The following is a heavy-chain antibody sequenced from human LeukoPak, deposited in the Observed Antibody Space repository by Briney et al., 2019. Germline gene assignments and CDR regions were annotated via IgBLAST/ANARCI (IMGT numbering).Heavy chain of an antibody. CDR3: AKDYKLPGNWNLFDY. CDR2: IREDGSEK. D-gene: IGHD1-1*01. CDR1: GFTLSSHW. J-gene: IGHJ4*02. Sequence: GGSLRLSCAASGFTLSSHWMRWVRQAPGKGLEWVANIREDGSEKYYVDSVKGRFTISRDNAKNSLFLQMNSLRAEDTAVYYCAKDYKLPGNWNLFDYWGQGTLVTVSS. V-gene: IGHV3-7*03.